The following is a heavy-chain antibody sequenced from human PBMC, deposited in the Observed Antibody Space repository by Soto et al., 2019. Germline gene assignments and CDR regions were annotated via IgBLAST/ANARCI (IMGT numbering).Heavy chain of an antibody. CDR1: GFTFSSYG. CDR2: ISYDGSNK. Sequence: QVQLVESGGGVVQPGRSLRLSCAASGFTFSSYGMHWVRQAPGKGLEWVAVISYDGSNKYYADSVKGRFTISRDNSKNTLYLQMNSLRPEDTAVYYCAKDRRVVAVAAPFDYWGQGTLVTVSS. CDR3: AKDRRVVAVAAPFDY. V-gene: IGHV3-30*18. D-gene: IGHD6-19*01. J-gene: IGHJ4*02.